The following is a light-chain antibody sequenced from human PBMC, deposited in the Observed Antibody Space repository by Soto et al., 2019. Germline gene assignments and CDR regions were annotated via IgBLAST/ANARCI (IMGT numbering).Light chain of an antibody. J-gene: IGLJ2*01. CDR1: SSDVGGYNY. Sequence: QSALTQPASVSGSPGQSITISCTGTSSDVGGYNYVSWYQQHPGKAPNLMIYDVSNRPSGVSNRFSGSKSGNTASLTISGLQAEDEADYYCLSYTSSSTHVFGGGTKLTVL. V-gene: IGLV2-14*01. CDR3: LSYTSSSTHV. CDR2: DVS.